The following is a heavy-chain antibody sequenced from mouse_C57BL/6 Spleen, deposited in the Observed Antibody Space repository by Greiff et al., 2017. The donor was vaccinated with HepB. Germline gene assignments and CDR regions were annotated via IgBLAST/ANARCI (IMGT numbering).Heavy chain of an antibody. D-gene: IGHD2-1*01. V-gene: IGHV1-80*01. J-gene: IGHJ3*01. CDR2: IYPGDGDT. CDR3: ARPIYYGNYEGFAY. CDR1: GYAFSSYW. Sequence: QVQLQQSGAELVKPGASVKISCKASGYAFSSYWMNWVKQRPGKGLEWIGQIYPGDGDTNYNGKFKGKATLTADKSSSTAYMQLSSLTSEDSAVYFCARPIYYGNYEGFAYWGQGTLVTVS.